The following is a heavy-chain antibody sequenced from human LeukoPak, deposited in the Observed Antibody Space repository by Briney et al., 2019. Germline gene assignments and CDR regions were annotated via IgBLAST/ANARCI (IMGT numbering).Heavy chain of an antibody. CDR2: ISGSGGST. V-gene: IGHV3-23*01. J-gene: IGHJ4*02. CDR1: GFTFSSYA. CDR3: AKVLQEDLGFDY. Sequence: GGSPRLSCAASGFTFSSYAMSWVRQAPGKGLEWVSAISGSGGSTYYADSVKGRFTISRDNSKNTLYLQMNSLRAEDTAVYYCAKVLQEDLGFDYWGQGTLVTVSS.